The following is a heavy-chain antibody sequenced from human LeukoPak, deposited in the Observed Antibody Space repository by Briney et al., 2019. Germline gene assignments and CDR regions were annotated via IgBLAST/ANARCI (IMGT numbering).Heavy chain of an antibody. D-gene: IGHD6-13*01. CDR1: GYTFTSYG. CDR3: ARDRQIAAAGTSFDY. V-gene: IGHV1-18*01. CDR2: ISAYNGYT. J-gene: IGHJ4*02. Sequence: GASVKVSCKASGYTFTSYGIRWVRQAPGQGLEWMGWISAYNGYTNYAQNLQGRVTMTTETSTSTAYMELRSLRSDDTAIYYCARDRQIAAAGTSFDYWGQGTLVSVSS.